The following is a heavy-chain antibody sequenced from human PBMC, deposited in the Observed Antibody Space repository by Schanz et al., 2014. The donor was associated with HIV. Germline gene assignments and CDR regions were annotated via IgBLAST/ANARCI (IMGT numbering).Heavy chain of an antibody. Sequence: EVQLLDSGGGLVQPGGSLRLSCAASGFTFRSYGMHWVRQAPGKGLEWVASITLDGTEKYSMDSMKGRFTISRDNAKNSLFLLMNNLRVEDTAVYYCARENWGVGDYWGQGTLVTVSS. CDR1: GFTFRSYG. D-gene: IGHD3-16*01. J-gene: IGHJ4*02. CDR3: ARENWGVGDY. V-gene: IGHV3-7*01. CDR2: ITLDGTEK.